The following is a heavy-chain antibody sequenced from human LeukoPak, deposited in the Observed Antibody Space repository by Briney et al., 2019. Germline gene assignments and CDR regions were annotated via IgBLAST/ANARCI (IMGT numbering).Heavy chain of an antibody. Sequence: QAGGSLRLSCAASGFTFSSYWMSWVRQAPGKGLEWVANIKQDGSEKLYVDSVKGRFTISRDNAKNSLYLQMNSLRAEDTAVYYCARDLPVVGAPGFDYWGQGTLVTVSS. V-gene: IGHV3-7*01. CDR2: IKQDGSEK. CDR3: ARDLPVVGAPGFDY. D-gene: IGHD1-26*01. CDR1: GFTFSSYW. J-gene: IGHJ4*02.